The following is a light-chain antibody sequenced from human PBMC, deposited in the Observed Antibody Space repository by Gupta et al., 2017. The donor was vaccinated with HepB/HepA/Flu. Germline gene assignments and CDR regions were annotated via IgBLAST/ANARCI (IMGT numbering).Light chain of an antibody. J-gene: IGKJ2*01. CDR2: AAS. Sequence: DIQMTQSPSSLSASVGDRVTITCRASQKIKKYVNWYQHKPGKAPKVLIHAASTVQSGVPSRFGGSGSGTDFTLTISRLQPEDFATYYCQQSVKLPYTFGQGTKVEIK. V-gene: IGKV1-39*01. CDR1: QKIKKY. CDR3: QQSVKLPYT.